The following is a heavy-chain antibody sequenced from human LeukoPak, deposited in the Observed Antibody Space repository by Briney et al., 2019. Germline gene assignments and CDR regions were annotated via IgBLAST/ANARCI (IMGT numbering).Heavy chain of an antibody. Sequence: PGGSLRLSCAASGFTFSSYSMNWVRQAPGKGLEWVSSISSSSSYIYYADSVKGRFTTSRDNAKNTLYLQMSSLRVEDTAVYYCATGGGWEPSSGVVTHIDVWGEGTTVTVSS. CDR3: ATGGGWEPSSGVVTHIDV. J-gene: IGHJ6*03. CDR1: GFTFSSYS. CDR2: ISSSSSYI. D-gene: IGHD3-3*01. V-gene: IGHV3-21*01.